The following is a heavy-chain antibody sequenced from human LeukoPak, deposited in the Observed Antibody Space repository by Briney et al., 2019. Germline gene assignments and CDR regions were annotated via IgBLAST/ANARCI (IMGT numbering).Heavy chain of an antibody. J-gene: IGHJ4*02. CDR2: IGTAGDT. CDR3: ARAKTPIAAAGPFFDY. Sequence: PGGSLRLSCAASGLTFSSYDMHWVRQATGKGLEWVSAIGTAGDTYYPGSVKGRFTISRENAKNSLYLQMNSLRAGDTAVYYCARAKTPIAAAGPFFDYWGQGTLVTVSS. CDR1: GLTFSSYD. D-gene: IGHD6-13*01. V-gene: IGHV3-13*01.